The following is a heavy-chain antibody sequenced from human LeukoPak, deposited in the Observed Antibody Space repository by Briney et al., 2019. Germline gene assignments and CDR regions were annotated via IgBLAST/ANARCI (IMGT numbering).Heavy chain of an antibody. CDR1: GGSFSGYY. CDR2: INHSGST. D-gene: IGHD2-2*01. V-gene: IGHV4-34*01. CDR3: ARLVGSTSPPDGYYYYMDV. J-gene: IGHJ6*03. Sequence: PSETLSLTCAVYGGSFSGYYWSWIRQPPGKGLGWIGEINHSGSTNYNPSLKSRVTISVDTSKNQFSLKLSSVTAADTAVYYCARLVGSTSPPDGYYYYMDVWGKGTTVTISS.